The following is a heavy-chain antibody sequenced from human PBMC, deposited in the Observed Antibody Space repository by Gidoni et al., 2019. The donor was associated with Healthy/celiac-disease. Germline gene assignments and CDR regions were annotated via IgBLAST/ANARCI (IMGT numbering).Heavy chain of an antibody. J-gene: IGHJ6*02. CDR2: INPNSGGT. D-gene: IGHD3-10*01. CDR3: ARGNSEGSGSYWGLYYYYGMDV. CDR1: GYTFTGYY. V-gene: IGHV1-2*02. Sequence: QVQLVQSGAEVKKPGASVKVSCKASGYTFTGYYMHWVRQAPGQGLEWMGWINPNSGGTNYAQKLQGRVTMTRDTSISTAYMELSRLRSDDTAVYYCARGNSEGSGSYWGLYYYYGMDVWGQGTTVTVSS.